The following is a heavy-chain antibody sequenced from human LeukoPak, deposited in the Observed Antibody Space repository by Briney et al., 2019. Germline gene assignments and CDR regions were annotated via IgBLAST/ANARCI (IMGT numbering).Heavy chain of an antibody. Sequence: SQTLSLTCAVSGGSISSGGYSWSWIRQPPGKGLEWIGYIYHSGSTYYNPSLKSPVTISVDTSKNQFSLKLSSVTAADTAVYYCARGPPYIVVVTAIGFFDYWGQGTLVTVSS. CDR2: IYHSGST. J-gene: IGHJ4*02. CDR3: ARGPPYIVVVTAIGFFDY. CDR1: GGSISSGGYS. V-gene: IGHV4-30-2*01. D-gene: IGHD2-21*02.